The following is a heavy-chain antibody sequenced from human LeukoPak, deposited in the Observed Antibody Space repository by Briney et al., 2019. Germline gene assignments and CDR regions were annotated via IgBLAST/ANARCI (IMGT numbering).Heavy chain of an antibody. CDR2: ISSSSSTI. J-gene: IGHJ4*02. D-gene: IGHD3-22*01. V-gene: IGHV3-48*01. CDR3: ARDHRDSYALYYYDSSGLFDY. Sequence: GGSLRLSCAASGFTFSSYSMNWVRQVPGKGLEWVSYISSSSSTIYYADSVKGRFTISRDNAKNSLYLQVNSLRAEDTAVYYCARDHRDSYALYYYDSSGLFDYWGQGTLVTVSS. CDR1: GFTFSSYS.